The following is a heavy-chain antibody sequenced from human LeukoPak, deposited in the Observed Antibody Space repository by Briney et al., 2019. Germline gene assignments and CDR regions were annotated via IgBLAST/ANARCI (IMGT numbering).Heavy chain of an antibody. J-gene: IGHJ4*02. CDR1: GYTLTELS. CDR2: FDPEDGET. D-gene: IGHD1-26*01. V-gene: IGHV1-24*01. CDR3: ATENPLSGSSYFDY. Sequence: VASVTVSCKVSGYTLTELSMHWVRQAPGKGLEWMGGFDPEDGETIYAQKFQGRVTMTEDTSTDTAYMELSSLRSEDTAVYYCATENPLSGSSYFDYWGQGTLVTVSS.